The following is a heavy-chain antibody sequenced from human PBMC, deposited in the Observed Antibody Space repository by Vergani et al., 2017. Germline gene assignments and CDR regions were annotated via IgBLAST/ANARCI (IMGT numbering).Heavy chain of an antibody. CDR3: AYSGSATYGMDV. CDR2: ISSSSSYI. D-gene: IGHD1-26*01. J-gene: IGHJ6*02. V-gene: IGHV3-21*01. CDR1: GFTFSSYS. Sequence: EVQLVESGGGLVKPGGSLRLSCAASGFTFSSYSMNWVRQAPGKGLEWVSSISSSSSYIYYADSVKGRFTISRDNAKNSLYLQMNSLRAEDTAVYYCAYSGSATYGMDVWGQGTTVTVSS.